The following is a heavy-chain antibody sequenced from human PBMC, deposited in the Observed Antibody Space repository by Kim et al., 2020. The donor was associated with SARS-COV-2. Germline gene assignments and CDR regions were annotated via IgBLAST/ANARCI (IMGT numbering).Heavy chain of an antibody. V-gene: IGHV3-23*01. J-gene: IGHJ5*02. Sequence: DYQKGRITISRDNSKNTLYLQMNSLRAEDTAVYYCAKTWSSSWYGQFDPWGQGTLVTVSS. D-gene: IGHD6-13*01. CDR3: AKTWSSSWYGQFDP.